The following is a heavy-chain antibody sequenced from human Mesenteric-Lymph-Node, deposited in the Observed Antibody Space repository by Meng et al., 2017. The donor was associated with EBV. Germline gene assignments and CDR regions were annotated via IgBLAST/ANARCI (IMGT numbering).Heavy chain of an antibody. J-gene: IGHJ4*02. CDR1: GGSFSTYT. CDR2: IIPLFGTI. D-gene: IGHD4-17*01. Sequence: QGKLEQSGAEVKGPRSRVKVSCKAAGGSFSTYTINWVRQAPGQGLEWMGGIIPLFGTINYAQKFQARVTITADKSTNTAYMELVSLRSDDTAVYYCTRGEAVTSFDYWGQGTLVTVSS. V-gene: IGHV1-69*06. CDR3: TRGEAVTSFDY.